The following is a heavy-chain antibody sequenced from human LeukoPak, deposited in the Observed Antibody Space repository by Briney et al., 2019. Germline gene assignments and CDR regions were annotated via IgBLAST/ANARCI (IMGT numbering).Heavy chain of an antibody. J-gene: IGHJ4*02. Sequence: GGSLRLSCAASGFTFSNAWMSWVRQAPGKGREWVGRIKSKTDGGTTDYAAPVKGRFTISRDDSKNTLYLQMNSLKTEDTAVYYCTTEVKACSGGSCYPPLWGQGTLVTVSS. D-gene: IGHD2-15*01. CDR2: IKSKTDGGTT. CDR3: TTEVKACSGGSCYPPL. V-gene: IGHV3-15*01. CDR1: GFTFSNAW.